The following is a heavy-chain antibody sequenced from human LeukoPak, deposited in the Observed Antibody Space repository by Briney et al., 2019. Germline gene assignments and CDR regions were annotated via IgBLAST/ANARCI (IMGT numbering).Heavy chain of an antibody. J-gene: IGHJ6*03. D-gene: IGHD5-12*01. CDR1: GFTFSSYA. V-gene: IGHV3-64*01. CDR3: AKDSATAYYYMDV. Sequence: PGGSLRLSCAASGFTFSSYAMHWVRQAPGKGLEYVSAISSNGGSTYYANSVKGRFTISRDNSKNTLYLQMGSLRTEDTALYYCAKDSATAYYYMDVWGKGTTVTVSS. CDR2: ISSNGGST.